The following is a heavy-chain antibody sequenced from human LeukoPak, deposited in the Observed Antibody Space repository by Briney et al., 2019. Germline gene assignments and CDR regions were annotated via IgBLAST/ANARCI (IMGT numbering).Heavy chain of an antibody. CDR2: INGSGGST. Sequence: SGGSLRLSCAASGFTFSSYAMSWVRQAPGKGLEWVSTINGSGGSTYYADSVKGRFTISRDNPKNTLYLQMSSPRADDTAVYYCAKSTSYYFGSGSYSYGFDYWGQGTLVTVSS. CDR1: GFTFSSYA. D-gene: IGHD3-10*01. V-gene: IGHV3-23*01. J-gene: IGHJ4*02. CDR3: AKSTSYYFGSGSYSYGFDY.